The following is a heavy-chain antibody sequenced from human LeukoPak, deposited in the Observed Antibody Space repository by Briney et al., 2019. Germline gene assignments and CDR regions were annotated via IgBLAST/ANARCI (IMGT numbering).Heavy chain of an antibody. CDR1: GFTFSSYE. J-gene: IGHJ6*03. V-gene: IGHV3-48*03. Sequence: QPGESLKISCAASGFTFSSYEMNWVRQAPGKGLEWVSYISSSGSTIYYADSVKGRFTISRDNAKNSLYLQMNSLRAEDTAVYYCARVLAVAGNYYYYYMDVWGKGTTVTVSS. CDR3: ARVLAVAGNYYYYYMDV. D-gene: IGHD6-19*01. CDR2: ISSSGSTI.